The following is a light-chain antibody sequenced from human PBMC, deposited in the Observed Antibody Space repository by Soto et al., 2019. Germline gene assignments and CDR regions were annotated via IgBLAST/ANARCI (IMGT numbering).Light chain of an antibody. CDR3: QHYNSLPIT. Sequence: DIQMNQSPSSMSASLGDRVTITCKARQVIRYYLNWYQQKPVQAPKLLIYDASQLETGVTSRFSGSGSGTDFNFTINSLQPEDIGTYYCQHYNSLPITFGQGKRLEIK. V-gene: IGKV1-33*01. CDR2: DAS. J-gene: IGKJ5*01. CDR1: QVIRYY.